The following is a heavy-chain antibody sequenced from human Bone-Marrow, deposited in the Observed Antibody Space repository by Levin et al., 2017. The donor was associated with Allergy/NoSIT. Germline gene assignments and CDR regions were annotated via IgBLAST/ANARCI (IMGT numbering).Heavy chain of an antibody. V-gene: IGHV3-7*01. Sequence: GESLKISCVVSGLTFTTYVMTWVRQLPGKGPEWVASISQGGSDKYYVDSVKGRFTISRDNAKDSLYLQMNSLRDEDTGVYFCAIGGAWHKDWGQGTLVTVSS. CDR2: ISQGGSDK. CDR1: GLTFTTYV. D-gene: IGHD1-26*01. CDR3: AIGGAWHKD. J-gene: IGHJ4*02.